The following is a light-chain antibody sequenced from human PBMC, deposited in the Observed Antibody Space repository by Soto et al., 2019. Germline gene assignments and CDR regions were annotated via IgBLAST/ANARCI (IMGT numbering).Light chain of an antibody. Sequence: QSVLTQPPSASGTPGQRVTISCSGNSSNIGSNTVNWYQQLPGTAPKLLIYSNNQRPSWVPDRFSGSKSGTSASLAISGLQSEDEADYYCAAWDDSLNGYVLGSGTKVT. CDR3: AAWDDSLNGYV. CDR2: SNN. CDR1: SSNIGSNT. J-gene: IGLJ1*01. V-gene: IGLV1-44*01.